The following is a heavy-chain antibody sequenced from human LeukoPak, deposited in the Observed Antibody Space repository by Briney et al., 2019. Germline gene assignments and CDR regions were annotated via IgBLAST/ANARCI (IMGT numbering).Heavy chain of an antibody. CDR2: VYYSGST. CDR3: ARGLKSHDYHWVFGY. Sequence: PSETLSLTCTVSGGSISSYYWSWIRQPPGKGLEWIGYVYYSGSTNYNPSLKSRVTISVDTSKNQFSLKLSSVTAADTAVYYCARGLKSHDYHWVFGYWGQGTLVTVSS. D-gene: IGHD4-11*01. CDR1: GGSISSYY. V-gene: IGHV4-59*01. J-gene: IGHJ4*02.